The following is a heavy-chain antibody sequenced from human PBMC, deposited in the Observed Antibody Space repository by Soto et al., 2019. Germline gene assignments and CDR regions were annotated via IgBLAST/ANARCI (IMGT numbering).Heavy chain of an antibody. CDR3: ARELPDTAMVYVGWGPYGMDV. Sequence: SVKGSCKASGGHFSSYAIRWVRQAPGQGREWMGGIIPIFGTANYAQKFQGRVTITADESTLTAYMELSSLRSEDTAVYYCARELPDTAMVYVGWGPYGMDVWGQGTTVTVSS. CDR1: GGHFSSYA. V-gene: IGHV1-69*13. J-gene: IGHJ6*02. D-gene: IGHD5-18*01. CDR2: IIPIFGTA.